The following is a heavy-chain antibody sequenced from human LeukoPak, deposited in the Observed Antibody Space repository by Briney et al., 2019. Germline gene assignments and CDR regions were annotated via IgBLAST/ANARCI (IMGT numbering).Heavy chain of an antibody. V-gene: IGHV3-21*01. Sequence: PGGSLRLSCAASGSTFSSYSMNWVRQAPGKGLEWVSSISSSSSYIYYADSVKGRFTISRDNAKNTLYLQMNSLRAEDPALYYCAKGRDCGGDCYSYQAYYCYYMDVWGQGTTVTVSS. CDR2: ISSSSSYI. CDR1: GSTFSSYS. D-gene: IGHD2-21*02. J-gene: IGHJ6*03. CDR3: AKGRDCGGDCYSYQAYYCYYMDV.